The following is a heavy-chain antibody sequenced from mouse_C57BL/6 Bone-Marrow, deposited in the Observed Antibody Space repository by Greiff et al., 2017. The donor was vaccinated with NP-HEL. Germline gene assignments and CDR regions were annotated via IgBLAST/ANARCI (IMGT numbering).Heavy chain of an antibody. D-gene: IGHD2-3*01. CDR3: ARGIYDGYFWFAY. Sequence: VQLQQPGAELVRPGSSVKLSCKASGYTFTSYWMDWVKQRPGQGLEWIGNIYPSDSETHYNQKFKDKATLTVDKSSSTAYMQLCSLTSEDSAVYYCARGIYDGYFWFAYWGQGTLVTVSA. CDR2: IYPSDSET. CDR1: GYTFTSYW. J-gene: IGHJ3*01. V-gene: IGHV1-61*01.